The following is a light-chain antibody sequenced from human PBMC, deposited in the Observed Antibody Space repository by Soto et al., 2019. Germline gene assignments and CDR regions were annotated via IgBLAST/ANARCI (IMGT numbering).Light chain of an antibody. J-gene: IGLJ1*01. CDR2: EVT. V-gene: IGLV2-8*01. CDR1: SSDVGGYNY. Sequence: QSALTQPPSASGSPGQSVTISCTGTSSDVGGYNYVSWYQQHPGKAPKLMIYEVTKRPSGVPDRFSGSKSGNTASLTVSGLQAEDEADYYSSSYAGGNAWVFGTGTKLTVL. CDR3: SSYAGGNAWV.